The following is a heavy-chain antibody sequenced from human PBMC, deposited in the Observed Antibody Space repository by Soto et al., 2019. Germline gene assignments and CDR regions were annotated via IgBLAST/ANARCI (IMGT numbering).Heavy chain of an antibody. Sequence: QVQLVESGGGVVQPGRSLRLSCAASGFTLSSYGMHWVRQAPGKGLEWVAVIWYDGSNKYYADSVKGRFTISRDNSKNTLYLQMNSLRAEDTAVYYCARGTVHFDYWGQGTLVTVSS. CDR1: GFTLSSYG. V-gene: IGHV3-33*01. D-gene: IGHD4-17*01. CDR3: ARGTVHFDY. CDR2: IWYDGSNK. J-gene: IGHJ4*02.